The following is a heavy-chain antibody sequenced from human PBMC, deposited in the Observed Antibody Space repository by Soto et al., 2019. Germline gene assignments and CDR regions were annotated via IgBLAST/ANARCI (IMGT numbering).Heavy chain of an antibody. CDR3: ARLDYGVREENDY. D-gene: IGHD4-17*01. CDR2: INHSGST. Sequence: SETLSLTCAVYGGSFSGYYWSWIRQPPGKGLEWIGEINHSGSTNYNPSLKSRVTISVDTSKNQFSLKLSSVTAADTAVYYCARLDYGVREENDYWGQGTLVTVSS. V-gene: IGHV4-34*01. J-gene: IGHJ4*02. CDR1: GGSFSGYY.